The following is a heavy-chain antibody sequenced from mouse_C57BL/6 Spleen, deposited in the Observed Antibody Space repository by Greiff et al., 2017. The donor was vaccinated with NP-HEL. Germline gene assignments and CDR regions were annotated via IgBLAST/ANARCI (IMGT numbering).Heavy chain of an antibody. V-gene: IGHV3-6*01. D-gene: IGHD2-4*01. CDR2: ISYDGSN. J-gene: IGHJ3*01. Sequence: DVKLVESGPGLVKPSQSLSLTCSVTGYSITSGYYWNWIRQFPGNKLEWMGYISYDGSNNYNPSLKNRISITRDTSKNQFFLKLNSVTTEDTATYYCARGGPIYYDYDGFAYWGQGTLVTVSA. CDR3: ARGGPIYYDYDGFAY. CDR1: GYSITSGYY.